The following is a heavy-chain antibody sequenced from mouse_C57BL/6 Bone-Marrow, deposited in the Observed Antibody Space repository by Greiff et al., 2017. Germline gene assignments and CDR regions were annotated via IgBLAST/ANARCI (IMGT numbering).Heavy chain of an antibody. Sequence: QVHVKQPGAELVRPGSSVKLSCKASGYTFTSYWMHWVKQRPIQGLEWIGNIDPSDSETHYNQKFKDKATLTVDKSSSTAYMQLSSLTSEDSAVYYCARGGTFAYWGQGTLVTVSA. J-gene: IGHJ3*01. CDR2: IDPSDSET. CDR3: ARGGTFAY. CDR1: GYTFTSYW. D-gene: IGHD3-3*01. V-gene: IGHV1-52*01.